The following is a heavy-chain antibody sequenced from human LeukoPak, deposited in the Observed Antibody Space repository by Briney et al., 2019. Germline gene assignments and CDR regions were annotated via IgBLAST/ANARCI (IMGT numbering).Heavy chain of an antibody. Sequence: ASVKVSCKASGYTFTGYYMHWVRQAPGQGLEWMGWINPNSGGTNYAQQFQGRLTMTRDTSISTAYMELSRLRSDDTAVYYCARVRTMIIVVSLFDYWGQGTLVTVSS. CDR3: ARVRTMIIVVSLFDY. V-gene: IGHV1-2*02. CDR2: INPNSGGT. CDR1: GYTFTGYY. J-gene: IGHJ4*02. D-gene: IGHD3-22*01.